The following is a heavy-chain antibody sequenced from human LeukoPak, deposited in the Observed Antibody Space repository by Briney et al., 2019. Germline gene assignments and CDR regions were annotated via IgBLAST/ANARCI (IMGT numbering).Heavy chain of an antibody. Sequence: ASVKVSCKASGYTFTSYYMHWVRQAPGQGLEWMGIINPSGGSTSYAQKFQGRVTMTRDMSTSTVHMELSSLRSEDTAVYYCARDGSKVGATPAGGWFDPWGQGTLVTVSS. D-gene: IGHD1-26*01. CDR2: INPSGGST. J-gene: IGHJ5*02. CDR3: ARDGSKVGATPAGGWFDP. V-gene: IGHV1-46*01. CDR1: GYTFTSYY.